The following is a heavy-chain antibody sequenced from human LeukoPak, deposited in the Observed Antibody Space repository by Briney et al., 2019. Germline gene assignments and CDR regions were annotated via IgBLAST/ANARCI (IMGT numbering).Heavy chain of an antibody. V-gene: IGHV3-21*01. CDR1: GFTFSSYS. D-gene: IGHD2-2*02. CDR2: ISSSSSYI. CDR3: ARGEGSYILQDGDY. J-gene: IGHJ4*02. Sequence: PGGSLRLSCAASGFTFSSYSMNWVRQAPGKGLEWVSSISSSSSYIYYADSVKGRFTISRDNAKNSLYLQMNSLRAEDTAVYYCARGEGSYILQDGDYWGQGTLVTVSS.